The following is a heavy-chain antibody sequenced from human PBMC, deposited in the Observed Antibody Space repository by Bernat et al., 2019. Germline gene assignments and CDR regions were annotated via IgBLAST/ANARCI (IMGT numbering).Heavy chain of an antibody. CDR2: INPNSGGT. CDR1: GYTFSGYY. CDR3: VRGGTTLVTPRSFFFDF. D-gene: IGHD4-23*01. J-gene: IGHJ4*02. Sequence: QVQLVQSGAEVKKPGASVKVSCKASGYTFSGYYIHWVRQAPVQGLEGMGWINPNSGGTNYPHEFQGRVTMTRDTSISTVYMELSRLRSDDTAVYYCVRGGTTLVTPRSFFFDFWGQGTLLTVSS. V-gene: IGHV1-2*02.